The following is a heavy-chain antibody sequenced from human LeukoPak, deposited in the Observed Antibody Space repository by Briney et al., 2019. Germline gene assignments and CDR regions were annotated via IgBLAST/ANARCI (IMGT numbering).Heavy chain of an antibody. Sequence: SETLSLTCTVSGYSISSGYYWGWIRQPPGKGLEWIGSIYHSGSTFYNPSLKSRVTISVDTSKNQFSLKLSSVTAADTAVYYCAGGYSYGSTYYYMDVWGKGTTVTISS. CDR3: AGGYSYGSTYYYMDV. CDR1: GYSISSGYY. J-gene: IGHJ6*03. D-gene: IGHD5-18*01. CDR2: IYHSGST. V-gene: IGHV4-38-2*02.